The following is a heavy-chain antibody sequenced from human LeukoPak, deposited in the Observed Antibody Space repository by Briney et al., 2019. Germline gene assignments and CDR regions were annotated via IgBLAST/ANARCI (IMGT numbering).Heavy chain of an antibody. CDR1: GFTSSSYA. D-gene: IGHD5-12*01. CDR3: AREGSEWLRSYYFDY. V-gene: IGHV3-30-3*01. J-gene: IGHJ4*02. CDR2: ISYDGSNK. Sequence: PGGSLRLSCAASGFTSSSYAMHWVRQAPGKGLEWVAVISYDGSNKYYADSVKGRFTISRDNSKNTLYLQMNSLRAEDTAVYYCAREGSEWLRSYYFDYWGQGTLVTVSS.